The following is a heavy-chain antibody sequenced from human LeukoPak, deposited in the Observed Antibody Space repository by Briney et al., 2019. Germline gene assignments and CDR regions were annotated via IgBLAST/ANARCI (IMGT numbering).Heavy chain of an antibody. J-gene: IGHJ4*02. CDR1: GYTFSAYY. CDR2: INPNNGDT. V-gene: IGHV1-2*02. D-gene: IGHD1-7*01. CDR3: ARFLFGTKFYFDF. Sequence: ASVKVSCKASGYTFSAYYIHWVRQAPGHGLEWMGWINPNNGDTVYAQRFQGRVTMTRDTSISTAYMELTGLSFDDTAVYYCARFLFGTKFYFDFWGQGTPVTVSS.